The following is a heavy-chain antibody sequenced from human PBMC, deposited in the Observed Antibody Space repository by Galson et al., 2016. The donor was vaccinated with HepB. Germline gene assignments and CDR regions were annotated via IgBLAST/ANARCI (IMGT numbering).Heavy chain of an antibody. CDR3: ARVGRLDFWSGFYVPPFDC. CDR1: GGSITSDGYY. D-gene: IGHD3-3*01. V-gene: IGHV4-31*03. J-gene: IGHJ4*02. Sequence: LSLTCTVSGGSITSDGYYWSWIRQHPGKGLEWIGYIYYSGTTYYNLSLKSRVTISVDTSKNQFSLKLSSVTAADTAVYYCARVGRLDFWSGFYVPPFDCWGQGTLVAVSS. CDR2: IYYSGTT.